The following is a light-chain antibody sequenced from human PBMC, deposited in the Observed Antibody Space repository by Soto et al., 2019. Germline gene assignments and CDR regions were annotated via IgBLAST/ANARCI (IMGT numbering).Light chain of an antibody. J-gene: IGKJ2*01. CDR3: QQYNKWPPYT. CDR1: QSVSSN. CDR2: GAS. Sequence: EIVMTQSPANLSVSPGERATLSCRASQSVSSNLAWYQQKPGQAPRLLIYGASTSAPGIPARFSGSGSGTEFTLTISSLQSEDFAVYYCQQYNKWPPYTFGQGTKLEIK. V-gene: IGKV3-15*01.